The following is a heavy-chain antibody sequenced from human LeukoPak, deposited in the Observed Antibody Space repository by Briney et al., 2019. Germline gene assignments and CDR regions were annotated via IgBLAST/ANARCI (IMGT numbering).Heavy chain of an antibody. Sequence: GGSLRLSCAASGFTFSNFAMTWVRQAPGKGLEWVSVISTSGTYYAESVKGRFTISRDNAKNSLYLQMNSLRAEDTALYYCAKDTLTMTYYFDYWGQGTLVTVSS. D-gene: IGHD3-22*01. CDR3: AKDTLTMTYYFDY. V-gene: IGHV3-23*01. CDR2: ISTSGT. CDR1: GFTFSNFA. J-gene: IGHJ4*02.